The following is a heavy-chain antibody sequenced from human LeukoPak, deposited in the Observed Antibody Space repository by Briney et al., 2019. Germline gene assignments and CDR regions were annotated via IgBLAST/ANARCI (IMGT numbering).Heavy chain of an antibody. J-gene: IGHJ4*02. CDR2: IYYSGST. V-gene: IGHV4-39*07. Sequence: SETLSLTCTVSGGSISSSSYYWGWIRQPPGKGLEWIGSIYYSGSTYYNPSLKSRVTISVDTSKNQFSLKLSSVTAADTAVYYCARASSGGNRDDFDHWGQGTLVTVSS. CDR3: ARASSGGNRDDFDH. D-gene: IGHD4-23*01. CDR1: GGSISSSSYY.